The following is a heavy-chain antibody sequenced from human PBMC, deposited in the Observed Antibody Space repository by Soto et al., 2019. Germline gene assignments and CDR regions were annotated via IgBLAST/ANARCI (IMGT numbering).Heavy chain of an antibody. CDR1: GGSVSSGSYY. V-gene: IGHV4-61*01. CDR2: IYYSGST. D-gene: IGHD6-13*01. J-gene: IGHJ5*02. CDR3: AREIAGQVRYSSSWYYWFDP. Sequence: SETLSLTCTVSGGSVSSGSYYWSWIRQPPGKGLEWIGYIYYSGSTNYNPSLKSRVTISVDTSKNQFSLKLSSVTAADTAVYYCAREIAGQVRYSSSWYYWFDPWGQGTLVTVSS.